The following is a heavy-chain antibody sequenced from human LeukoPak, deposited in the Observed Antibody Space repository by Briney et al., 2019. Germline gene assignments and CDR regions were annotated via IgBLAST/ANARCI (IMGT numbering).Heavy chain of an antibody. CDR3: ARQRVVPAATFAFDI. D-gene: IGHD2-2*01. V-gene: IGHV4-39*01. J-gene: IGHJ3*02. CDR1: GGSISSSSYY. CDR2: IYYSGST. Sequence: SETLSLTCTVSGGSISSSSYYWGWIRQPPGKGLEWIGSIYYSGSTYYNPSLKSRVTISVDTSKNQFSLKLSSVTAADTAVYYCARQRVVPAATFAFDIWGQGTMVTVSS.